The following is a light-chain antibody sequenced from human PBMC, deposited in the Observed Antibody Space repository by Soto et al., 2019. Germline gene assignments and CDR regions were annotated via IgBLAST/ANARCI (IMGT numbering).Light chain of an antibody. CDR1: SSDVGGYNY. J-gene: IGLJ1*01. V-gene: IGLV2-14*01. CDR3: SSYTGSSPNHV. Sequence: SVLTQPASVSGSPGQSITISCTGTSSDVGGYNYVSWYQQHPGKAPKLMIYDVSNRPSGVSNRFSGSKSGNTASLTISGLQAGDEADYYCSSYTGSSPNHVYGTGPKVT. CDR2: DVS.